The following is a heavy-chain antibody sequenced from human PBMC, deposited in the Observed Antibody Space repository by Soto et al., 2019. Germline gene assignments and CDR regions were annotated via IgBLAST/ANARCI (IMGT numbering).Heavy chain of an antibody. D-gene: IGHD5-18*01. CDR1: GGTFSSYA. CDR3: AKGDSYGGWFDP. CDR2: IIPIFGTA. J-gene: IGHJ5*02. V-gene: IGHV1-69*12. Sequence: QVQLVQSGAEVKKPGSSVKVSCKASGGTFSSYAISWVRQVPGQGLEWMGGIIPIFGTANYAQKFQGRVTIXAXXSTSTAYMELSSLRSEDTAVYYCAKGDSYGGWFDPWGQGTLVTVSS.